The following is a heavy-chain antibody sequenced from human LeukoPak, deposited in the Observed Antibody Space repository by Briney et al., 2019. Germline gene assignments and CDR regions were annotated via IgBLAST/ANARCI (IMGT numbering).Heavy chain of an antibody. CDR3: AKCKVSTKPYYMDV. J-gene: IGHJ6*03. Sequence: GGSLRLSCAASGFTFSRYGMSWVRQAPGKGLEWVSGISSSSGGTYYADFVKGRFAISRDNSKNTMYLQMNSLRADDTAIYYCAKCKVSTKPYYMDVWGKGTTVTVSS. CDR1: GFTFSRYG. D-gene: IGHD5/OR15-5a*01. V-gene: IGHV3-23*01. CDR2: ISSSSGGT.